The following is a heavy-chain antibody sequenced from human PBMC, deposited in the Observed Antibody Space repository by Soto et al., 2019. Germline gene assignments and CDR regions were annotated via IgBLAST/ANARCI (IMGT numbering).Heavy chain of an antibody. CDR2: IKQDGSEK. Sequence: GALRLSCAASGFTFSSYWMSWVRQAAGEGLEWVANIKQDGSEKYYVDSVKGRFTISRDNAKNSLYLQMDSLRAEDTAVYYCARVSLAAAGRYNWFDPWGQGTLVTVSS. CDR3: ARVSLAAAGRYNWFDP. D-gene: IGHD6-13*01. J-gene: IGHJ5*02. V-gene: IGHV3-7*03. CDR1: GFTFSSYW.